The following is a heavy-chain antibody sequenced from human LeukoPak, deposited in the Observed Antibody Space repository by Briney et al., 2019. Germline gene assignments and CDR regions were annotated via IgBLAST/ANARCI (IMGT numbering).Heavy chain of an antibody. CDR3: GSGNYLVY. Sequence: PGGSLRLSCAASGFTFSSFGMHWVRQAPGKGLEWVAFISYGGSNDYYADSVKGRFTISRDNSKNTLYLQMNGLRAEDTAVYYCGSGNYLVYWGQGTLVTVSS. D-gene: IGHD1-26*01. CDR1: GFTFSSFG. CDR2: ISYGGSND. V-gene: IGHV3-30*03. J-gene: IGHJ4*02.